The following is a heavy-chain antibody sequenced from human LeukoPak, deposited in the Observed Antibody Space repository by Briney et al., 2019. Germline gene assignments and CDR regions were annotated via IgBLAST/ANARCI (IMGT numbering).Heavy chain of an antibody. CDR3: AKGGIVVAPGY. J-gene: IGHJ4*02. D-gene: IGHD3-22*01. Sequence: GGTLRLSCAASGFTFSSYAMSWVRKAQGKGLDGVSGINGRGGSTYYADSVKGRFTISRDNSKNTLYLQMNSLRAEDTAVYYCAKGGIVVAPGYWGQGTLVTVSS. V-gene: IGHV3-23*01. CDR2: INGRGGST. CDR1: GFTFSSYA.